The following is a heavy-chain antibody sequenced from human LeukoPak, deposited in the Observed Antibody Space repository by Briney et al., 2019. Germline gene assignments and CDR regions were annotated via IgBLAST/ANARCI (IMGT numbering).Heavy chain of an antibody. Sequence: SETLSLTCAVYGGSFSGYYWSWIRQPPGKGLEWIGEINHSGSTNYNPSLKSRVTISIDTSKNQFSLKLSSVTAADTAVYYCARGIYDSSGYYDYYYYMDVWGKGTTVTVSS. CDR2: INHSGST. D-gene: IGHD3-22*01. V-gene: IGHV4-34*01. CDR1: GGSFSGYY. J-gene: IGHJ6*03. CDR3: ARGIYDSSGYYDYYYYMDV.